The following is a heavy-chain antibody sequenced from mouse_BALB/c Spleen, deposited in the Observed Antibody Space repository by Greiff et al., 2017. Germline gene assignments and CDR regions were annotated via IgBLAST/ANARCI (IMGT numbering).Heavy chain of an antibody. CDR1: GFNIKDTY. Sequence: VTLKVCGAELVKPGASVKLSCTASGFNIKDTYMHWVKQRPEQGLEWIGRIDPANGNTKYDPKFQGKATITADTSSNTAYLQLSSLTSEDTAVYYCARGTTAGFAYWGQGTLVTVSA. CDR3: ARGTTAGFAY. J-gene: IGHJ3*01. CDR2: IDPANGNT. D-gene: IGHD1-2*01. V-gene: IGHV14-3*02.